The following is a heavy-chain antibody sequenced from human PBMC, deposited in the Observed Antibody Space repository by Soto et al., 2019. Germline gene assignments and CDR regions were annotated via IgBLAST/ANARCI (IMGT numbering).Heavy chain of an antibody. CDR2: ISGSGGST. CDR1: GFTFSSYA. V-gene: IGHV3-23*01. D-gene: IGHD2-15*01. Sequence: EWQLLESGGGLVKPGGSLRLSCAASGFTFSSYAMSWVRQAPGKGLEWVSAISGSGGSTYYADSVKGRFTISRDNSKNTLYLQMNSLRAEDTAVYYCAKDSHTVVAATPNYYYFDYWGQGTLVTVSS. CDR3: AKDSHTVVAATPNYYYFDY. J-gene: IGHJ4*02.